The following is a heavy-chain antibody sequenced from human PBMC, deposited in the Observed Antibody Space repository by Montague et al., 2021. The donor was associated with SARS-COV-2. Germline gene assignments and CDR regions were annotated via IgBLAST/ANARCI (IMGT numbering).Heavy chain of an antibody. D-gene: IGHD5-12*01. J-gene: IGHJ6*02. Sequence: SLRLSCAASGFTFSSYWMHWVRQAPGKGLVWVSRINSDGSNTSYADSVKGRFTISRDNAKNTLYLQMNSPRAEDTAVYYCARGEYSGYDFPSGMDVWGQGTTATVSS. V-gene: IGHV3-74*01. CDR1: GFTFSSYW. CDR2: INSDGSNT. CDR3: ARGEYSGYDFPSGMDV.